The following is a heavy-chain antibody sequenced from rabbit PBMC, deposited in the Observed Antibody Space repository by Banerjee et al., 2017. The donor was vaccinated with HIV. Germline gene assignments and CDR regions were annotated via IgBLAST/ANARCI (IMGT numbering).Heavy chain of an antibody. CDR1: GFDFSSYG. D-gene: IGHD8-1*01. V-gene: IGHV1S7*01. CDR3: ARDLYSGSSSFGL. J-gene: IGHJ6*01. CDR2: IDTGSGST. Sequence: QQLVESGGGLVTLGGSLTLSCKASGFDFSSYGVSWVRQAPGKGLEWIGYIDTGSGSTHYANSVKGRFTISRDNAQNTVFLQMTSLTAADTATYFCARDLYSGSSSFGLWGQGTLVTVS.